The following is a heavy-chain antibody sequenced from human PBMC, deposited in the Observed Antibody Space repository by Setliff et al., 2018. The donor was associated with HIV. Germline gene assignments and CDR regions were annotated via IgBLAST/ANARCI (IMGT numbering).Heavy chain of an antibody. CDR3: ARAVQLSYFDY. V-gene: IGHV4-61*08. CDR1: GGSISSGGYY. Sequence: SETLSLTCSVSGGSISSGGYYWSWFRQSPGKGLEWIGEVTDDGSANYNPSLKSRVTISVDTSKNQFSLKLSSVTAADTAVYYCARAVQLSYFDYWGQGTLVTVSS. J-gene: IGHJ4*02. D-gene: IGHD6-6*01. CDR2: VTDDGSA.